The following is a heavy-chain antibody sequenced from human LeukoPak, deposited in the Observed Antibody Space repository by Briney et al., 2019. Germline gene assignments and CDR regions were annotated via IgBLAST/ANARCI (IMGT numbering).Heavy chain of an antibody. J-gene: IGHJ4*02. CDR3: AKDGGLWVSAHWGDS. V-gene: IGHV3-23*01. CDR2: ITTGDGNT. Sequence: GGSLRLSCTASGFTFSSYTMTWVRQAPGKGLKWVSTITTGDGNTYYADSVKGRFTVSRDDSKNTLYLQMNSLRAEDTAVYYCAKDGGLWVSAHWGDSWGRGTLVTVS. CDR1: GFTFSSYT. D-gene: IGHD7-27*01.